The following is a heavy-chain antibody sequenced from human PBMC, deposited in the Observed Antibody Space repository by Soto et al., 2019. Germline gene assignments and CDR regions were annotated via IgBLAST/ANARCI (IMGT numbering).Heavy chain of an antibody. CDR3: ARATRPRGYSYGHPYYFDY. J-gene: IGHJ4*02. CDR2: IYYSGST. Sequence: SETLSLTCTVSGGSISSGDYYWSWIRQPPGKGLEWIGYIYYSGSTYYNPSLKSRVTISVDTSKNQFSLKLSSVTAADTAVYYCARATRPRGYSYGHPYYFDYWGQGTLVTVPQ. D-gene: IGHD5-18*01. CDR1: GGSISSGDYY. V-gene: IGHV4-30-4*01.